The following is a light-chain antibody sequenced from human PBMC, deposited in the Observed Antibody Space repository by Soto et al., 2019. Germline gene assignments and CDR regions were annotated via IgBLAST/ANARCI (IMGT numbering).Light chain of an antibody. CDR2: YDS. V-gene: IGLV3-21*04. CDR3: QVWDSSSAHPV. J-gene: IGLJ2*01. Sequence: SYELTQPPSVSVAPGKTARITCGGNNIGSKSVHWYQQKPGQAPVLVTYYDSDRPSGIPERFSGSNSGNTATLTISRVEAGDEADYFCQVWDSSSAHPVFGGGTKVTVL. CDR1: NIGSKS.